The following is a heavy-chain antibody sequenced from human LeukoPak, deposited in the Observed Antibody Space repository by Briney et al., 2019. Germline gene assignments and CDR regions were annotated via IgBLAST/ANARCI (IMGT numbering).Heavy chain of an antibody. CDR1: GFTFSSYS. CDR3: ARDMITFGGVIVSVFDY. J-gene: IGHJ4*02. D-gene: IGHD3-16*02. Sequence: GGSLRLSCAASGFTFSSYSMNWVRQAPGKGLEWGSSISSSSSYIYYADSVKGRFTISRDNAKNSLYLQMNSLRAEDTAVYYCARDMITFGGVIVSVFDYWGQGTLVTVSS. V-gene: IGHV3-21*01. CDR2: ISSSSSYI.